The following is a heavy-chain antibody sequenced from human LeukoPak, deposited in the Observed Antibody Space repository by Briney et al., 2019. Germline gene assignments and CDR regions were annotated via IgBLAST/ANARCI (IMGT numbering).Heavy chain of an antibody. CDR2: ISGSGGTT. CDR3: AKSGSYSNAWYAGDWFDP. CDR1: GFTFNTYG. V-gene: IGHV3-23*01. J-gene: IGHJ5*02. D-gene: IGHD6-19*01. Sequence: GGSLRLSCAASGFTFNTYGMSWVRQAPGKGLEWVSSISGSGGTTYYADSVKGRLTISRDNSKNTLYLQMNSLRAEDTAVYYCAKSGSYSNAWYAGDWFDPWGQGTLVTVSS.